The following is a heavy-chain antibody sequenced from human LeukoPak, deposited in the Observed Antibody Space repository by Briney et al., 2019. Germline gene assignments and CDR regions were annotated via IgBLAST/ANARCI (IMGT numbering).Heavy chain of an antibody. V-gene: IGHV3-23*01. CDR1: GFTFSSYA. D-gene: IGHD5-12*01. Sequence: PGGSLRLSCAASGFTFSSYAMSWVRQAPGKGLEWVSAISGSGGSTYYADSVKGRFTISRDNSKNTLYLQMNSLRAEDTAVYYCAKPGFYSGYGTYHFDYWGQGTLVTVSS. J-gene: IGHJ4*02. CDR2: ISGSGGST. CDR3: AKPGFYSGYGTYHFDY.